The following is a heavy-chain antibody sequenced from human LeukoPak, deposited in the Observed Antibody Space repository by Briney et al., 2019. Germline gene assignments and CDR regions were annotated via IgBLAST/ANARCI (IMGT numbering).Heavy chain of an antibody. V-gene: IGHV3-74*01. Sequence: GGSLELFCAVTGFNLRTYWIHWVRQSPGRGLEWVPRINGEGSRISYADSVRGRFTISRDNAKNTAYLQMNSLRAEDTALYYCARDPGYYYYGMDVWGQGTTVVVSS. CDR1: GFNLRTYW. CDR2: INGEGSRI. J-gene: IGHJ6*02. CDR3: ARDPGYYYYGMDV.